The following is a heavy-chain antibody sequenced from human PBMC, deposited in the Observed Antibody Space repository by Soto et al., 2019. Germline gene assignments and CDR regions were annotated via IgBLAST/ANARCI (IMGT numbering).Heavy chain of an antibody. CDR1: GFTFGSYA. J-gene: IGHJ5*02. CDR2: FSIRGGIT. CDR3: ATKGEDSSGWYQWFDP. Sequence: EVQLLESGGGLVQPGGSLRLSCAASGFTFGSYAMTWVRQAPGEGLQWGSSFSIRGGITYYVGSVKGRYPISSDNSKNTLYLQMNSLRAEDTAVYYCATKGEDSSGWYQWFDPWGQGTLVTVSS. V-gene: IGHV3-23*01. D-gene: IGHD6-19*01.